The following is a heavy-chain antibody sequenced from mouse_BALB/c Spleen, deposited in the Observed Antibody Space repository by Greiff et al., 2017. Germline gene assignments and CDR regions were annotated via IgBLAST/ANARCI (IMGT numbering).Heavy chain of an antibody. J-gene: IGHJ3*01. CDR2: IYPGNSDT. CDR3: SGEWSGRGFAY. V-gene: IGHV1-5*01. CDR1: GYTFTSSW. Sequence: VQLKESGTVLARPGASVKMSCKASGYTFTSSWMHWVKQRPGQGLEWIGAIYPGNSDTSYNQKFKGKAKLTAVTSTSTAYMELSSLTNEDSAVYYCSGEWSGRGFAYWGQGTLVTVSA. D-gene: IGHD1-3*01.